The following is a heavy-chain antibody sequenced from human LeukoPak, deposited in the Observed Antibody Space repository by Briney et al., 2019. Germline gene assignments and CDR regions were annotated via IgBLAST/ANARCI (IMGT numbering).Heavy chain of an antibody. CDR3: AKGGFSSGYYLGINAFDI. Sequence: PGGSLRPSCTASGFTFSSYGMHWVRQAPGKGLEWVAVIWYDGSNKYYADSVKGRFTISRDNSKNTLYLQMNSLRAEDTAVYYCAKGGFSSGYYLGINAFDIWGQGTMVTVSS. V-gene: IGHV3-33*06. CDR1: GFTFSSYG. D-gene: IGHD3-22*01. J-gene: IGHJ3*02. CDR2: IWYDGSNK.